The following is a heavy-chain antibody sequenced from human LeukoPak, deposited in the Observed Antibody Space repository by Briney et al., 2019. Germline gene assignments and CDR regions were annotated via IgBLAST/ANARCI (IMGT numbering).Heavy chain of an antibody. CDR2: IWYDGSNK. V-gene: IGHV3-33*01. J-gene: IGHJ4*02. CDR1: GFTFSSYG. CDR3: ARDSSSGYELDFDY. Sequence: PGGSLRLSCAASGFTFSSYGMHWVRQAPGKGLEWVAVIWYDGSNKYYADSVKGRFTISRDNAKNSLYLQMNSLRAEDTAVYYCARDSSSGYELDFDYWGQGTLVTVSS. D-gene: IGHD5-12*01.